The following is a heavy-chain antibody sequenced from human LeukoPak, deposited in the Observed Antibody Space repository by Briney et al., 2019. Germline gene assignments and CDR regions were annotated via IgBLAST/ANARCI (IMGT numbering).Heavy chain of an antibody. CDR1: GGSISSGSYY. CDR3: ASLGYSSGWYYFDY. Sequence: SETLSLTCTVSGGSISSGSYYWGWIRQPPGKGLEWIGSIYYSGSTYYNPSLKSRVTISVDTSKNQFSLKLSSVTAADTAVYYCASLGYSSGWYYFDYWGQGTLVTVSS. V-gene: IGHV4-39*01. D-gene: IGHD6-19*01. CDR2: IYYSGST. J-gene: IGHJ4*02.